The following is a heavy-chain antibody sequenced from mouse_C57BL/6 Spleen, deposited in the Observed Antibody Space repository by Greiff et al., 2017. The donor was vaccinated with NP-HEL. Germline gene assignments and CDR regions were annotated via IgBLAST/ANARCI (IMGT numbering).Heavy chain of an antibody. CDR2: ISSGSSTI. CDR3: ARSDYYGRPFDY. Sequence: EVHLVESGGGLVKPGGSLKLSCAASGFTFSDYGMHWVRQAPEKGLEWVAYISSGSSTIYYADTVKGRFTISRDNAKNTLFLQMTSLRSEDTAMYYCARSDYYGRPFDYWGQGTTLTVSS. J-gene: IGHJ2*01. D-gene: IGHD1-1*01. V-gene: IGHV5-17*01. CDR1: GFTFSDYG.